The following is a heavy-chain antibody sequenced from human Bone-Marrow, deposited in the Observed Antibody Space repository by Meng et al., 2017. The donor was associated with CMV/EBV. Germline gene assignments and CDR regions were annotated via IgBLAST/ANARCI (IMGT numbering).Heavy chain of an antibody. Sequence: AASGVIFSTYAMNWVRQAPGKGLEWVSVIYSGGSSTYYADSVRGRFTISRDNSKNTLYLQMNSLRAEDTAVYYCAKQPHYYDNSGYLWGQGTLVTVSS. D-gene: IGHD3-22*01. V-gene: IGHV3-23*03. CDR2: IYSGGSST. J-gene: IGHJ4*02. CDR3: AKQPHYYDNSGYL. CDR1: GVIFSTYA.